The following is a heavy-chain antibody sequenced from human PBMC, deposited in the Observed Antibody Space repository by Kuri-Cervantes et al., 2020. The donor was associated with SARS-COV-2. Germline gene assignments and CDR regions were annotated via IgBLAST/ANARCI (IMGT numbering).Heavy chain of an antibody. CDR1: GYTFTSYG. J-gene: IGHJ4*02. Sequence: SVKVSCKASGYTFTSYGISWVRQAPGQGLEWMGEIIPIFGTINYAQKFQGRVTITADKSTSTTYMELSGLSSEDTVVYYCARGLVQDYDFWSGYEYWGQGTLVTVSS. CDR2: IIPIFGTI. CDR3: ARGLVQDYDFWSGYEY. V-gene: IGHV1-69*06. D-gene: IGHD3-3*01.